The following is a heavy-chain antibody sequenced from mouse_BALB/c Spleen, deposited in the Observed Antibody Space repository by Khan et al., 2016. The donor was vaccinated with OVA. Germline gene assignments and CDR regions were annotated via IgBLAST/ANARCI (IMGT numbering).Heavy chain of an antibody. CDR1: GYSITSGYG. J-gene: IGHJ2*01. Sequence: EVQLLETGPGLVKPSQSLSLTCTVTGYSITSGYGWNWIRQFPGKKLEWMGYISYSGSTNYNPSLKSRISITRDTSKNQFFLQLNSVTTEDTATYYCARTARITYWGQGTTLTVSA. V-gene: IGHV3-2*02. D-gene: IGHD1-2*01. CDR2: ISYSGST. CDR3: ARTARITY.